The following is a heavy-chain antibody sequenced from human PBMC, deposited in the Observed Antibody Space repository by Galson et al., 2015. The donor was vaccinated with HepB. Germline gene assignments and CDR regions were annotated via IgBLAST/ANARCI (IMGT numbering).Heavy chain of an antibody. CDR2: ISYDGSNK. CDR1: GFTFSSYG. J-gene: IGHJ6*02. CDR3: ANKFWPHPVLTGYQPGYYYYGMDV. Sequence: SLRLSCAASGFTFSSYGMHWVRQAPGKGLEWVAVISYDGSNKYYADSVKGRFTISRDNSKNTLYLQMNSLRAEDTAVYYCANKFWPHPVLTGYQPGYYYYGMDVWGQGTTVTVSS. D-gene: IGHD3-9*01. V-gene: IGHV3-30*18.